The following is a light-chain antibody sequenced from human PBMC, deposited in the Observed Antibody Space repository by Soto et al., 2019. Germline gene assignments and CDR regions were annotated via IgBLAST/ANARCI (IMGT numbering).Light chain of an antibody. J-gene: IGKJ1*01. CDR3: QQFGGSPPSWT. V-gene: IGKV3-20*01. Sequence: ESVLTQSPGTLSLSPGERATLSCRASQSVSSNSLAWYQQKPGQAPRLLIYGASSRPTGTPDRFSGSGSGTDFTLTISRLEPEEFAVYYCQQFGGSPPSWTFGQGTKVEI. CDR2: GAS. CDR1: QSVSSNS.